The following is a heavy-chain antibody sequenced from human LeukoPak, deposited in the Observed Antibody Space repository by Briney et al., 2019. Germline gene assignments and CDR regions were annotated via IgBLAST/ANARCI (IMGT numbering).Heavy chain of an antibody. CDR1: GGSITKNGYY. V-gene: IGHV4-39*07. CDR2: MHYSGST. Sequence: KPSEPLSLTCSVSGGSITKNGYYWGWIRQSPETGLEWIGSMHYSGSTYYNPSLNSRVTISVDTSKNQFSQKLTSVTAADTAVYYCCGSGWFAGPFGYWGQGALVTVSS. CDR3: CGSGWFAGPFGY. D-gene: IGHD6-19*01. J-gene: IGHJ4*02.